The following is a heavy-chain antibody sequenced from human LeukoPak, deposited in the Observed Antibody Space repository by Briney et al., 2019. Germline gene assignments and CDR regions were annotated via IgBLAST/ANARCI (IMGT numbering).Heavy chain of an antibody. V-gene: IGHV3-21*01. CDR1: GFTFSDYT. D-gene: IGHD3-16*01. CDR2: ISTSSSYI. CDR3: ARVSISGGGVDY. J-gene: IGHJ4*02. Sequence: GGSLRLPCAASGFTFSDYTMTWVRQAPGKGLEWVSCISTSSSYIYYADSLQGRFTVSRDNIENSLFLQMNSLIAEDTAVYYCARVSISGGGVDYWGQGTLVTVPS.